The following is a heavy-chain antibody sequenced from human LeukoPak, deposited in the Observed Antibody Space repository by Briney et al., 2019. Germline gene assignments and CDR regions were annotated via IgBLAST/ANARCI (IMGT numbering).Heavy chain of an antibody. D-gene: IGHD2-8*02. V-gene: IGHV4-34*01. CDR2: INHSGST. CDR1: GGSFSDYY. CDR3: ARVNRVRVPGGAGYYYYMEV. J-gene: IGHJ6*03. Sequence: SETLSLTCAVYGGSFSDYYWSWIRQPPGKGLEWIGEINHSGSTNYNPSLESRVTISVDTSKNQFSLKLSSVTAADTAVYYCARVNRVRVPGGAGYYYYMEVWGKGTTVTVSS.